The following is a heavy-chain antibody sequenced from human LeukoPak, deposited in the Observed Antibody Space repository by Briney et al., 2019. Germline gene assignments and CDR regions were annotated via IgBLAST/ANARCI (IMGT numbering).Heavy chain of an antibody. CDR3: ATNYYDSSGLTDY. Sequence: SETLSLTCAVYGGSFSGYYWSWIRQPPGKGLEWIGEINHSGGTNYNPSLKSRVTISVDTSKNQSSLKLSSVTAADTAVYYCATNYYDSSGLTDYWGQGTLVTVSS. CDR2: INHSGGT. V-gene: IGHV4-34*01. J-gene: IGHJ4*02. CDR1: GGSFSGYY. D-gene: IGHD3-22*01.